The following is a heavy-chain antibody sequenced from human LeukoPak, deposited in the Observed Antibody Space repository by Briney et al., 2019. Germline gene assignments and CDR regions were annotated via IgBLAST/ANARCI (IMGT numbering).Heavy chain of an antibody. J-gene: IGHJ4*02. Sequence: LRLSCAASGFTFSSYAMHWVRQAPGEGLEWVAVISYDGSNKYYADSVKGRFTISRDNSKNTLYLQMNSLRAEDTAVYYCARGSIDYWGQGTLVTVSS. CDR3: ARGSIDY. CDR2: ISYDGSNK. V-gene: IGHV3-30*04. CDR1: GFTFSSYA.